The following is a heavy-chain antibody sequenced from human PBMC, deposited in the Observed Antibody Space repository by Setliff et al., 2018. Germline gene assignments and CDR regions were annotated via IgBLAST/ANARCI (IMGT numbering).Heavy chain of an antibody. CDR1: GGPISSSSYY. CDR3: ARGGERYYSAS. V-gene: IGHV4-39*01. D-gene: IGHD1-20*01. CDR2: IFYDGNS. J-gene: IGHJ4*02. Sequence: SETLSLTCSASGGPISSSSYYWVWIRQPPGKGLEWIGAIFYDGNSYYNPSLKGRVTMSVDTSKNVFSLKLRSVTAADTSVYYCARGGERYYSASWGQGTLVTVS.